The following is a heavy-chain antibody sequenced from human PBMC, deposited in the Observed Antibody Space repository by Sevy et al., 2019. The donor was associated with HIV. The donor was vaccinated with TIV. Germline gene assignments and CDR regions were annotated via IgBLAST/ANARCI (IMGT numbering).Heavy chain of an antibody. CDR1: GFTFSKYS. J-gene: IGHJ4*02. Sequence: GGSLRLSCAASGFTFSKYSMSWVRQPPGKGLEWVSTLAFGCGEINYADSVKGRFTITRDNSKSSVYLQMNNLRPEDTAVYYCAREGCTKPHDYWGQGTLVTVSS. V-gene: IGHV3-23*01. CDR3: AREGCTKPHDY. CDR2: LAFGCGEI. D-gene: IGHD2-8*01.